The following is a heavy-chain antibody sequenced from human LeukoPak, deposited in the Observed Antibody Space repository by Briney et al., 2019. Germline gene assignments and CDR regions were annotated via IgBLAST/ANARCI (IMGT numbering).Heavy chain of an antibody. Sequence: ASVKVSCKASGYTFTDYYIHWVRQAPGQGLEWMGWINPNSGGTKYAQKFQGRVTMTTDTSISTAYMEMSRLTSDDTAAYYCARDAHNGYEFHDWFDPWGQGALVTVSS. CDR2: INPNSGGT. J-gene: IGHJ5*02. CDR3: ARDAHNGYEFHDWFDP. V-gene: IGHV1-2*02. CDR1: GYTFTDYY. D-gene: IGHD5-12*01.